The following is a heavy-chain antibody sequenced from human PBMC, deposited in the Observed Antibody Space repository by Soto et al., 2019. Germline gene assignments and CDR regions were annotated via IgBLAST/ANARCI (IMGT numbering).Heavy chain of an antibody. CDR3: AREGHSSWEWLDP. J-gene: IGHJ5*02. V-gene: IGHV4-31*01. Sequence: VPLQESGPGLVEPSQTLALVCSVSGDPLSYGGYYWSWVRHSPGKALEWIGFVSHTGATYYHPSLESLVTMAVDMSKKEFSLKLTSATAADTATYYCAREGHSSWEWLDPWGQGILVTVSS. CDR1: GDPLSYGGYY. CDR2: VSHTGAT. D-gene: IGHD1-26*01.